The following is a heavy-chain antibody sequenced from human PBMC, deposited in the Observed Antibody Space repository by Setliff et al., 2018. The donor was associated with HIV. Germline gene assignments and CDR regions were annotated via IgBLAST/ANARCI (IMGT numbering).Heavy chain of an antibody. Sequence: SETLSLTCTVSGVSITSHYWNWIRQSPGKGLEWIGFGHHSGHTRQNPSLASRVTISVDMSKNQFSLKLNSLSAADTAVYYCARWGSWLKFDNWGQGTLVTVSS. J-gene: IGHJ4*02. V-gene: IGHV4-4*09. CDR1: GVSITSHY. CDR3: ARWGSWLKFDN. CDR2: GHHSGHT. D-gene: IGHD3-22*01.